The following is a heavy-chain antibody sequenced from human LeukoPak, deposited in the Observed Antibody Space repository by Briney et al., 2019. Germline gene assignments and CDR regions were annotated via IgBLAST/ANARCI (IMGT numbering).Heavy chain of an antibody. CDR2: IRASGGDT. CDR3: ARVGDGYNPYYFDY. V-gene: IGHV3-23*01. D-gene: IGHD5-24*01. CDR1: GFSFSRYA. Sequence: GGSLRLSCAASGFSFSRYAMDWVRQAPGKGLEWVSAIRASGGDTYYADSVKGRFTISRDKSKNTLYPQMNSLRAEDTAMYYCARVGDGYNPYYFDYWGQGTLVTVSS. J-gene: IGHJ4*02.